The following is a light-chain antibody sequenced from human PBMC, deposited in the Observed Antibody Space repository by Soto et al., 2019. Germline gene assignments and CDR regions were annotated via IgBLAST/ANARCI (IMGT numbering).Light chain of an antibody. J-gene: IGKJ4*01. CDR3: QQYYGSPLT. CDR1: QSVFYSSNSKNY. V-gene: IGKV4-1*01. Sequence: DIVMTQSPDSLAVSLGERATINCKSSQSVFYSSNSKNYLAWYQQKPGQPPKLIIYWASTRESGVPDRFSGSGSGTDCTLTIGSLQAEDVAVYYCQQYYGSPLTFGGGTKVNI. CDR2: WAS.